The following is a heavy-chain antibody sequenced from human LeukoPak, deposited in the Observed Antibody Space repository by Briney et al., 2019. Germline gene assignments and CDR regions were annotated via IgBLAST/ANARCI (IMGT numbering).Heavy chain of an antibody. V-gene: IGHV3-48*01. Sequence: WGTLRLSCLASGFTFNSLSMNWVRQVPGKGLEWVSHITGTGRTTQYSDSVKGRFSISRDNAKNSLFLQMDSLRVEDTGIYYCATDGDGHGGYALHYWGQGILVPVSS. CDR3: ATDGDGHGGYALHY. CDR2: ITGTGRTT. J-gene: IGHJ4*02. D-gene: IGHD5-18*01. CDR1: GFTFNSLS.